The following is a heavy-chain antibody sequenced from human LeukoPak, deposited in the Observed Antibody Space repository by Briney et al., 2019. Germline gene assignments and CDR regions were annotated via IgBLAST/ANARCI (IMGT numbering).Heavy chain of an antibody. Sequence: ASVKVSCKALGYTFTSYYLHWVRQAPGQGPEWMGVINPSDGSTSYAQKFQGRVAMTRDTSTSTVFMELSSLTSEDAAVYYCARGRAGFSGSWYVYWGQGTLVTVSS. CDR1: GYTFTSYY. CDR2: INPSDGST. J-gene: IGHJ4*02. CDR3: ARGRAGFSGSWYVY. V-gene: IGHV1-46*01. D-gene: IGHD6-13*01.